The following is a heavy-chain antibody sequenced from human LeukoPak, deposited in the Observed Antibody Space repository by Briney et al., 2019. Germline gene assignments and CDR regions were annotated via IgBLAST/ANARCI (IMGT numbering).Heavy chain of an antibody. CDR2: INHSGNT. V-gene: IGHV4-38-2*02. J-gene: IGHJ4*02. CDR1: GYSISSGYY. CDR3: ARPFLRFSSGWHFDY. Sequence: SETLSLTCTVSGYSISSGYYWDWIRQPPGKGLEWIGEINHSGNTNYNPSLKSRVTISIDTSKNQFSLKLSSVTAADTAIYYCARPFLRFSSGWHFDYWGQGILVTVSS. D-gene: IGHD6-19*01.